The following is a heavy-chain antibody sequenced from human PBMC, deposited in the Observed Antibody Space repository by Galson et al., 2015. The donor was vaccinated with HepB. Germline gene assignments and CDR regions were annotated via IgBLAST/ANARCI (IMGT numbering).Heavy chain of an antibody. V-gene: IGHV1-69*06. CDR2: IIPAFGAA. D-gene: IGHD3-10*01. CDR3: ARQDYYGSGTYPPWYGLGV. CDR1: GGNFNNFA. J-gene: IGHJ6*02. Sequence: SVKVPCKASGGNFNNFANTWVRKAPGQGLEWVGRIIPAFGAANYAQKFKGRLTISAGKSTGTAYMYLTNLRSEDTAVYYCARQDYYGSGTYPPWYGLGVWGQGTTVTVSS.